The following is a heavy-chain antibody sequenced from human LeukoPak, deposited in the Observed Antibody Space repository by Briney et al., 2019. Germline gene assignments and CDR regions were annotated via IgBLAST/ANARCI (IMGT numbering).Heavy chain of an antibody. CDR2: IKSKTDGGTT. V-gene: IGHV3-15*01. CDR3: TTDLVSRGYFDY. D-gene: IGHD2-2*01. Sequence: GGSLRLSCAASGFTFSNAWMSWVRQAPGKGLEWVGRIKSKTDGGTTDYAAPVKGRFTISRDDSKNTLYLQMNSLKTEDTAVYYCTTDLVSRGYFDYWGQGTLVTVYS. CDR1: GFTFSNAW. J-gene: IGHJ4*02.